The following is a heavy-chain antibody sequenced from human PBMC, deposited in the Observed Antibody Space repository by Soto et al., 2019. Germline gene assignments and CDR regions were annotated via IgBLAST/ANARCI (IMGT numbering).Heavy chain of an antibody. Sequence: ASVKVSCKASGYTFTSYGISWVRQAPGQGLEWMGWISAYNGNTNYAQKLQGRVTMTTDTSTSTAYMELRSLRSDDTAVYYCARAPNYYDSSGYDYWGQGTLVTVSS. J-gene: IGHJ4*02. CDR1: GYTFTSYG. D-gene: IGHD3-22*01. V-gene: IGHV1-18*01. CDR2: ISAYNGNT. CDR3: ARAPNYYDSSGYDY.